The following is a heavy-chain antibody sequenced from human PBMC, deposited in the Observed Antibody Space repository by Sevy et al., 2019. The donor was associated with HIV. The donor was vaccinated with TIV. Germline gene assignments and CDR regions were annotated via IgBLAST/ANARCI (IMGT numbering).Heavy chain of an antibody. J-gene: IGHJ5*02. CDR1: GYTFTGYY. V-gene: IGHV1-2*02. CDR3: SRDVQLWSYNWLDP. CDR2: INPNSGGT. D-gene: IGHD5-18*01. Sequence: ASVKVSCKASGYTFTGYYIYWVRQAPGQGLEWMGWINPNSGGTNYAQKFQGRVTMTTDTSINTAYMELSRLRSDDTAVYYCSRDVQLWSYNWLDPLGQGTLVTVAS.